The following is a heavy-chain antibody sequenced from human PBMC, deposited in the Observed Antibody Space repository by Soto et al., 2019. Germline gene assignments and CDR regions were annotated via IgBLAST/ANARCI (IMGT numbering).Heavy chain of an antibody. V-gene: IGHV4-39*01. CDR1: GGSISSSSYY. D-gene: IGHD3-10*01. J-gene: IGHJ4*02. Sequence: SSETLSLTCTVSGGSISSSSYYWGWIRQPPGKGLEWIGSIYYSGSTYYNPSLKSRVAISVDTSKNQFSLKLSSVTAADTAVYYCARQYYFGSGSYYNWPFDFWGQGTLVTVSS. CDR3: ARQYYFGSGSYYNWPFDF. CDR2: IYYSGST.